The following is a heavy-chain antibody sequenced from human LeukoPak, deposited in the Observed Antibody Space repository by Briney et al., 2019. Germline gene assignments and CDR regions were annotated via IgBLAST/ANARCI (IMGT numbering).Heavy chain of an antibody. D-gene: IGHD5-18*01. CDR3: AREAAIVPYFYYYYYMDV. J-gene: IGHJ6*03. CDR2: ISAYNGNT. CDR1: GYTFTSYG. Sequence: GASVKVSCKASGYTFTSYGISWVRQAPGQGLEWMGWISAYNGNTNYAQKLQGRVTMTTDTSTSTAYMELRSLRSDDTAMYYCAREAAIVPYFYYYYYMDVWGKGTTVTVSS. V-gene: IGHV1-18*01.